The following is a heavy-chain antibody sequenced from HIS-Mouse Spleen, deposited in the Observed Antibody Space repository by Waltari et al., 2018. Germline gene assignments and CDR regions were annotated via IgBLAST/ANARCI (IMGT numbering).Heavy chain of an antibody. CDR2: INPNSGGT. D-gene: IGHD5-18*01. CDR3: ARARGYSYGRYWYFDL. Sequence: QVQLVQSGAEVKKPGASVKVSCKASGYTFTGYYMHWVRPAPGQGLEWMGWINPNSGGTNYAQKFQGRVTMTRDTSISTAYMELSRLRSDDTAVYYCARARGYSYGRYWYFDLWGRGTLVTVSS. J-gene: IGHJ2*01. CDR1: GYTFTGYY. V-gene: IGHV1-2*02.